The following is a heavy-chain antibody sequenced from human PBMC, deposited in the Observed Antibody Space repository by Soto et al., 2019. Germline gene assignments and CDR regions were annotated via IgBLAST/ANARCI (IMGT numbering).Heavy chain of an antibody. V-gene: IGHV3-64D*08. CDR3: VKDRGYSSSFRYYYGMDV. CDR2: ISSKGGST. CDR1: GFTFSSYA. D-gene: IGHD6-13*01. J-gene: IGHJ6*02. Sequence: GGSLRLSCSASGFTFSSYAMHWVRQAPGKGLGYVSAISSKGGSTYYADSVKGRFTIYRDNSKKTLYLQMNNLRAEDTAVYYCVKDRGYSSSFRYYYGMDVWGQGTTVTVSS.